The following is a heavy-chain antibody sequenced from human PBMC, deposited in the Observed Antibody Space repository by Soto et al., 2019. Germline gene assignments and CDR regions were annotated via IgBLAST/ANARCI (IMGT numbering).Heavy chain of an antibody. CDR1: GGSISSGGYY. J-gene: IGHJ6*03. CDR3: ARDSRPDSLYYMDV. CDR2: IYHSGST. D-gene: IGHD2-15*01. Sequence: QVQLQESGPGLVKASQTLSLTCTVSGGSISSGGYYWSWIRQHPGEGLEWIGFIYHSGSTYYNPSLKSRVTISLDTSKNQFSLKLSSVTAADTAVYYCARDSRPDSLYYMDVWGRGTTVTVSS. V-gene: IGHV4-31*03.